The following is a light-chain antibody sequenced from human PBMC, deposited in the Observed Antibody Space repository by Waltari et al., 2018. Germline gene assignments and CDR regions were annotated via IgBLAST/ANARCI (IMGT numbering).Light chain of an antibody. V-gene: IGKV1-5*03. J-gene: IGKJ4*01. CDR3: QQYTSFSLT. Sequence: DIQMTQSPSSLSASIGDRVTFTCRASQSISSWLAWYQQKPGKAPNLLISKASTLESGVPSRFSGSGSETEFTLTISSLQPDDFATYYCQQYTSFSLTFGGGTTVEIK. CDR2: KAS. CDR1: QSISSW.